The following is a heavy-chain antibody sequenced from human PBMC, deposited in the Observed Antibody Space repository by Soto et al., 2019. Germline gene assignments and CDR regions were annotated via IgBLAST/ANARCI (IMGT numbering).Heavy chain of an antibody. CDR2: IIGSGGNT. V-gene: IGHV3-23*01. CDR1: GFTFGSYA. CDR3: AKAPGFSPYYFDY. Sequence: PGGSLRLSCAASGFTFGSYAMGWVRQAPGRGLEWASAIIGSGGNTYDADSVKGRFTTSRDNSKNTVYMQMNSLRVEDTAVYYCAKAPGFSPYYFDYWGQGTLVTVSS. D-gene: IGHD3-3*01. J-gene: IGHJ4*02.